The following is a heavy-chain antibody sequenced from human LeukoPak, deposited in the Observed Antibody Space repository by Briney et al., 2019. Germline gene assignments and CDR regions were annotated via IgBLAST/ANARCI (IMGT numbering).Heavy chain of an antibody. J-gene: IGHJ6*02. CDR2: IYYSGST. CDR1: VDPINSYH. CDR3: ARAGYYYYGMDV. V-gene: IGHV4-59*01. D-gene: IGHD1-14*01. Sequence: SEPLSLTCTVSVDPINSYHWLCIRHPPGKGREGIGYIYYSGSTNYNPSLKSRVTISVDTSKHPFSLKLSSVTAADTAVYYCARAGYYYYGMDVWGQGTTVTVSS.